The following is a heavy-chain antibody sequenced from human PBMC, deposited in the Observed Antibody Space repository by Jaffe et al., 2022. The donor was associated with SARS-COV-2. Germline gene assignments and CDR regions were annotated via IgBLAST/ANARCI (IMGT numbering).Heavy chain of an antibody. D-gene: IGHD3-16*01. J-gene: IGHJ6*02. V-gene: IGHV3-23*01. CDR1: GFTFNNYA. CDR3: AKVYDYYLYGMDV. CDR2: ISSSGGST. Sequence: EVQLLESGGGLVQPGGSLRLSCAASGFTFNNYAMSWVRQAPGKGLEWVSAISSSGGSTYYADSVKGRFTISRDNSKSTLYLQMNSLRAEDTAVYYCAKVYDYYLYGMDVWGQGTTVIVSS.